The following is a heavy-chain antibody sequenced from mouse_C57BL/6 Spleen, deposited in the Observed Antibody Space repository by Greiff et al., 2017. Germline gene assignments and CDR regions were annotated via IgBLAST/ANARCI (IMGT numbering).Heavy chain of an antibody. J-gene: IGHJ1*03. Sequence: EVQLQQSGPELVKPGASVKIPCKASGYTFTDYNMDWVKQSHGKSLEWIGDINPNNGGTIYNQKFKGKATLTVDKSSSTAYMELRSLTSEDTAVYYCARRGDYGSSRYFDVWGTGTTVTVSS. CDR2: INPNNGGT. V-gene: IGHV1-18*01. D-gene: IGHD1-1*01. CDR1: GYTFTDYN. CDR3: ARRGDYGSSRYFDV.